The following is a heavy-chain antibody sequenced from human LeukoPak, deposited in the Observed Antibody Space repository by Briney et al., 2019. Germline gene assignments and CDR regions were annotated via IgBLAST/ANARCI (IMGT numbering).Heavy chain of an antibody. CDR1: GLTFSSYW. V-gene: IGHV3-74*01. D-gene: IGHD5-18*01. J-gene: IGHJ6*03. Sequence: GGSLRLSCAASGLTFSSYWMHWVRQAPGRGLVWVSRIHSDGRITNYADSVKGRFTVSRDNAKNTLSLHMNSLTAEDTALYYCARGDTAMAHYYYMVVWGKGTTVTISS. CDR3: ARGDTAMAHYYYMVV. CDR2: IHSDGRIT.